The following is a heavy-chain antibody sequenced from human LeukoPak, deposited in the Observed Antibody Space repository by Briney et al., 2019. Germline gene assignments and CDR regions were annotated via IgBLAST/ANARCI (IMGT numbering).Heavy chain of an antibody. CDR2: ISTYNGDT. CDR1: GYIYTSYD. D-gene: IGHD2-15*01. Sequence: ASVRVSCKASGYIYTSYDIRWVRQAAGQGLDWMGWISTYNGDTNYAQKFRGRVTMTAGTSTNTAYMELRSLKSDDTAVYYCARDMETGGSCYFNCYYGLDVWGQGTTVTVSS. CDR3: ARDMETGGSCYFNCYYGLDV. J-gene: IGHJ6*02. V-gene: IGHV1-18*01.